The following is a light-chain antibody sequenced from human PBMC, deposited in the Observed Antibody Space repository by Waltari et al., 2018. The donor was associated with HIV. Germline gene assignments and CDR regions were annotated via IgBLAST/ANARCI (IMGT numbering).Light chain of an antibody. CDR2: AAS. Sequence: DIQLTQSPSFLSASVCDRVSITCRASQDISRDLAWYQQKPGKAPELLISAASNLQSGVPIRFSGSGSETEFTLTINSLQPEDSATYSCQQLNTYPLTFGGGTRVDIK. CDR3: QQLNTYPLT. J-gene: IGKJ4*01. CDR1: QDISRD. V-gene: IGKV1-9*01.